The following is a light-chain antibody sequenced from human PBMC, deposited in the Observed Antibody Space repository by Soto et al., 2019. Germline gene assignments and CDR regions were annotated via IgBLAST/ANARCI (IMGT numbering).Light chain of an antibody. V-gene: IGLV2-14*01. J-gene: IGLJ2*01. Sequence: QSALTQPASVSGSPGQSITISCTGTSSDVGGYKFVSWYQQHPGKAPKLIIYEVRNRPSGVSNRFSGSKSGNTASLTISGLQAEDEADYYRSSYTSSRILLFGGGTKLTVL. CDR1: SSDVGGYKF. CDR3: SSYTSSRILL. CDR2: EVR.